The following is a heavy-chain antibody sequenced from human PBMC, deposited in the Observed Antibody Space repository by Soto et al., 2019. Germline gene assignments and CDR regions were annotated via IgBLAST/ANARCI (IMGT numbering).Heavy chain of an antibody. V-gene: IGHV4-30-4*01. D-gene: IGHD3-22*01. CDR3: ARAGKYYYDSSGYGNAFDI. J-gene: IGHJ3*02. CDR1: GGSISSGDYY. Sequence: QVQLQESGPGLVKPSQTLSLTCTVSGGSISSGDYYWSWIRQPPGKGLEWIGYIYYSGSTYYNPSLKIRVTSTVDTSKNQFSLKLSSVTAADTAVYYCARAGKYYYDSSGYGNAFDIWGQGTMVTVSS. CDR2: IYYSGST.